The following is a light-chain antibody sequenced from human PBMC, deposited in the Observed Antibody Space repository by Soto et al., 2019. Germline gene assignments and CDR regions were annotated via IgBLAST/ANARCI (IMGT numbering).Light chain of an antibody. Sequence: EIVLTQSPCTLSLSPGERATLSCRASQSVSSSYLAWYQQKPGQAPSLLIYGASSRATGIPDRFSGSGSGTDFTLTISRLEPDDFAAYYCQQYGSSSLTFGGGTKVEIK. CDR2: GAS. CDR3: QQYGSSSLT. CDR1: QSVSSSY. J-gene: IGKJ4*01. V-gene: IGKV3-20*01.